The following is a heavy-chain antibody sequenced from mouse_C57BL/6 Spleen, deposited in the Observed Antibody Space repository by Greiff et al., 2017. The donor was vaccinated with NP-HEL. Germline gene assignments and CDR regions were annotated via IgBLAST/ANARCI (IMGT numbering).Heavy chain of an antibody. Sequence: QVQLQQPGAELVKPGASVKLSCKASGYTFTSYWMHWVKQRPGQGLEWIGMIHPNSGSTKYNEKFKSKATLTVDKSSSTAYMQLSSLTSEDSAVYYCARSLITTVVAPGYFDYWGQGTTLTVSS. CDR3: ARSLITTVVAPGYFDY. CDR2: IHPNSGST. CDR1: GYTFTSYW. V-gene: IGHV1-64*01. J-gene: IGHJ2*01. D-gene: IGHD1-1*01.